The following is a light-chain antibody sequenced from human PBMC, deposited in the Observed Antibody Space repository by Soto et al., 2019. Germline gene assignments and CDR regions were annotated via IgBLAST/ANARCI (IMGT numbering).Light chain of an antibody. J-gene: IGKJ4*01. CDR3: HHYGSSPT. V-gene: IGKV3-20*01. CDR1: QSVSSN. Sequence: EIGLTQSPGTLSFSPGERSTLSCRSSQSVSSNLAWYQQKPGQAPRLLIYGASTRATGIPARFSGSGSGTEFTLTINRLEPEDFAVYSCHHYGSSPTSGGGTKVDIK. CDR2: GAS.